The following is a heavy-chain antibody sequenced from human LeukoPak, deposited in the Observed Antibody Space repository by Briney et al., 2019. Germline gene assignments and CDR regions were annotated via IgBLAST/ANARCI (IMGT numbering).Heavy chain of an antibody. V-gene: IGHV4-59*01. Sequence: SETLSLTCAVYGGSFSSYYWSWIRQPPGKGLEWIGYIYYSGSTNYNPPLKSRVTISVDTSKNQFSLKLSSVTAADTAVYYCARDHHDFWSGYLYGMDVWGQGTTVTVSS. CDR2: IYYSGST. D-gene: IGHD3-3*01. CDR1: GGSFSSYY. CDR3: ARDHHDFWSGYLYGMDV. J-gene: IGHJ6*02.